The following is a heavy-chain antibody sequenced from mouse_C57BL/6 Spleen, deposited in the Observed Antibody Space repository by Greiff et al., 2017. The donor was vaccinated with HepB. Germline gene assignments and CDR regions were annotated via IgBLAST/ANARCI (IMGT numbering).Heavy chain of an antibody. D-gene: IGHD1-1*01. V-gene: IGHV1-53*01. J-gene: IGHJ1*03. CDR2: INPSNGGT. CDR1: GYTFTSYW. Sequence: VQLQQPVTELVKPGASVKLSCKASGYTFTSYWMHWVKQRPGQGLEWIGNINPSNGGTNYNEKFKSKATLTVDKSSSTAYMQLSSLTSEDSAVYYCARWDYYGSSYWYFDVWGTGTTVTVSS. CDR3: ARWDYYGSSYWYFDV.